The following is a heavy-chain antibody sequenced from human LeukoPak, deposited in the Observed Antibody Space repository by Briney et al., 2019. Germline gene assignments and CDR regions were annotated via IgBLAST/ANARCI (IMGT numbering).Heavy chain of an antibody. J-gene: IGHJ4*02. CDR1: GFTFSSYS. CDR2: ISSSSSYI. V-gene: IGHV3-21*01. CDR3: ARGIAAAVPYYFDY. Sequence: GGSLRLSCAASGFTFSSYSMNWVRQAPGEGLEWVSSISSSSSYIYYADSVRGRFTISRDNAKNSLYLQMNSLRAEDTAVYYCARGIAAAVPYYFDYWGQGTLVTVSS. D-gene: IGHD6-13*01.